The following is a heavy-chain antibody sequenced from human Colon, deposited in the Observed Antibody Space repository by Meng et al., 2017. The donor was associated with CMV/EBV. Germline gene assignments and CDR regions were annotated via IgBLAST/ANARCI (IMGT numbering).Heavy chain of an antibody. CDR3: TPGGGGVGD. J-gene: IGHJ4*02. CDR1: GFTFSDAW. CDR2: IKRKVDGETT. V-gene: IGHV3-15*01. D-gene: IGHD2-8*02. Sequence: LAWVASGFTFSDAWLSWVRQAPGKGLEWVGFIKRKVDGETTDYAAPVKGRFTISRDDSENTLYLQMNSLKIEDTAVYYCTPGGGGVGDWGQGTLVTVSS.